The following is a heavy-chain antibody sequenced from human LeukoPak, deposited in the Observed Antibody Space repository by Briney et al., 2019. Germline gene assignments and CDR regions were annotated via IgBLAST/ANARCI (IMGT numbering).Heavy chain of an antibody. CDR3: ARGNYYGHDY. D-gene: IGHD3-10*01. CDR1: GFSFSAYG. CDR2: IWYDGSSK. Sequence: GGSLRLSCAASGFSFSAYGVHWVRQAPGKGLEWVAVIWYDGSSKDYADSVKGRFTISRDNAKNTLYLQMNSLRAEDTAVYYCARGNYYGHDYWGQGTLVTVSS. J-gene: IGHJ4*02. V-gene: IGHV3-33*01.